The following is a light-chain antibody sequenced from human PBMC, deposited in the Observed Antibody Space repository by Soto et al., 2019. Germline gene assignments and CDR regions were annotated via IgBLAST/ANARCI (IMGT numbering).Light chain of an antibody. J-gene: IGLJ3*02. CDR3: GTWDTSLSTGV. V-gene: IGLV1-51*02. CDR2: END. Sequence: QSVLTQPPSVSAAPGQTVTISCSGSSSDIGNNYVSWYQQLPGTAPTLLIYENDKRPSAIPDRFSGSKTATSATLGITGLQTGDEADYYCGTWDTSLSTGVFGGGTKLTVL. CDR1: SSDIGNNY.